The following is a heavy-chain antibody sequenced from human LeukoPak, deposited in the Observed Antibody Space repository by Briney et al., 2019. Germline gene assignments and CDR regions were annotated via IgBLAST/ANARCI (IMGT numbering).Heavy chain of an antibody. CDR3: ARDYYGSGSYGSSNYYYYMDV. CDR2: IYTSGST. V-gene: IGHV4-4*07. Sequence: SETLSLTCTVSGGSISSYYWSWIRQPAGKGLEWIGRIYTSGSTNYNPSLKSRVTMSVDTSKNQFSLKLSSVTAADTAVYYCARDYYGSGSYGSSNYYYYMDVWGKGTTVTISS. D-gene: IGHD3-10*01. CDR1: GGSISSYY. J-gene: IGHJ6*03.